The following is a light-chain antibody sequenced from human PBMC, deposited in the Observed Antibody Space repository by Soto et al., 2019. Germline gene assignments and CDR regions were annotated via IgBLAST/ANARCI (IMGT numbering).Light chain of an antibody. CDR2: EVN. CDR1: SSDVGGYNY. Sequence: QSVLTQPASVSGSPGQSITISCTGTSSDVGGYNYVSWYQQYPGKAPKLMIYEVNNRPSGVSNRFSGSKSGNTASLTISGLQDEDEADYYCSVYATSSTLHLFGTWTTATVL. CDR3: SVYATSSTLHL. V-gene: IGLV2-14*03. J-gene: IGLJ1*01.